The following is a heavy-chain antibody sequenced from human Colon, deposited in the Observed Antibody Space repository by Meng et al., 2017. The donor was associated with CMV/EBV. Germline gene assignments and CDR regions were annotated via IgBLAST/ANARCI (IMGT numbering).Heavy chain of an antibody. J-gene: IGHJ4*02. V-gene: IGHV4-4*02. CDR3: ARRSPPHNFGGKRGHYFDV. D-gene: IGHD4-23*01. CDR1: GGSISSGDW. CDR2: IYYSGS. Sequence: SETLSLTCAVSGGSISSGDWWSWVRQPPGKGLEWLGDIYYSGSNYNPSLKSRVNISLDTSRNRFSLSLSSVTAADTAVYYCARRSPPHNFGGKRGHYFDVWGQGTVVTVSS.